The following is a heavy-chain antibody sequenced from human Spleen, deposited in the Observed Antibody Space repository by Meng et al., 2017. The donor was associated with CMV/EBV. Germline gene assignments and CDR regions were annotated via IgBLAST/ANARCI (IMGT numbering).Heavy chain of an antibody. J-gene: IGHJ3*02. D-gene: IGHD2-2*01. V-gene: IGHV3-23*03. CDR2: IYSGGSST. Sequence: GGSLRLSCAASGFTFSSYAMSWVRQAPGKGLEWVSVIYSGGSSTYYADSVKGRFTISRDNSKNTLYLQMNSLRAEDTAVYYCARVVPAVLDAFDIWGQGTMVTVSS. CDR3: ARVVPAVLDAFDI. CDR1: GFTFSSYA.